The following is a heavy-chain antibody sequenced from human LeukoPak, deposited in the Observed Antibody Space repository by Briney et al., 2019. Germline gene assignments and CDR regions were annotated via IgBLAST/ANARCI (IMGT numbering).Heavy chain of an antibody. CDR2: ISAYNGNT. D-gene: IGHD6-13*01. CDR3: ASAHSSWYSLDY. Sequence: ASVTVSCTASGYTFTSYGISWVRQAPGQGLGWMGWISAYNGNTNYAQKLQGRVTMTTDTSTSTAYMELRSLRSDDTAVYYCASAHSSWYSLDYWGQGTLVTVSS. V-gene: IGHV1-18*01. J-gene: IGHJ4*02. CDR1: GYTFTSYG.